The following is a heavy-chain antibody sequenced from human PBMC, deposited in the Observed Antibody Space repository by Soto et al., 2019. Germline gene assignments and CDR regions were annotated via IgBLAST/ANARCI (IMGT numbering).Heavy chain of an antibody. D-gene: IGHD2-15*01. CDR3: ARGSDVVVVAARYYYGMDV. V-gene: IGHV1-8*01. CDR1: GYTFTSYD. J-gene: IGHJ6*02. Sequence: ASVKVSCKASGYTFTSYDINWVRQATGQGLEWMGWMNPNSGNTGYAQKFQGRVTMTRNTSISTAYMELSSLRSEDTAVYYCARGSDVVVVAARYYYGMDVWGQGTTVTAP. CDR2: MNPNSGNT.